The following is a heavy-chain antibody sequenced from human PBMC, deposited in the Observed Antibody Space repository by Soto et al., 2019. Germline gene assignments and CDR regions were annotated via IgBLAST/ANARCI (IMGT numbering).Heavy chain of an antibody. J-gene: IGHJ5*02. V-gene: IGHV3-11*01. CDR1: GFTFSDYY. CDR3: ARERSGGSCYSCRWFDP. Sequence: GGSLRLSCAASGFTFSDYYMSWIRQAPGKGLEWVSYISSSGSTIYYADSVKGRFTISRDNAKNSLYLQMNSLRAEDTAVYYCARERSGGSCYSCRWFDPWGQGTLVTVSS. CDR2: ISSSGSTI. D-gene: IGHD2-15*01.